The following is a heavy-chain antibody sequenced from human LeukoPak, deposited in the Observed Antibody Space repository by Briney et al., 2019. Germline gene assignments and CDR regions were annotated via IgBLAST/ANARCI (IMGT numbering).Heavy chain of an antibody. D-gene: IGHD1/OR15-1a*01. CDR3: LVTTRSRGFDY. J-gene: IGHJ4*02. Sequence: GGSLRLSCAASGSTFSSYWMSWVRQAPGKGLEWVANIRRDGSVQNYVDSVKGRFTISRDNPKNSVYLQMSSLRAEDTAVYYCLVTTRSRGFDYWGQGTLVTVSS. CDR1: GSTFSSYW. CDR2: IRRDGSVQ. V-gene: IGHV3-7*01.